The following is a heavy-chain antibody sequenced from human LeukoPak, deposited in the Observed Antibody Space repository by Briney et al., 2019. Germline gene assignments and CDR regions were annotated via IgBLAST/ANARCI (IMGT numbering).Heavy chain of an antibody. D-gene: IGHD6-13*01. CDR2: MDYSGST. J-gene: IGHJ2*01. CDR3: ARVYYSSSYDYWYFDI. CDR1: GGSISSYY. V-gene: IGHV4-59*01. Sequence: PSETLSLTCSVSGGSISSYYWSWIRQPPGKGLEWIGYMDYSGSTNYNPYLKSRVTISVDTSKNQFSLKLRSVTAADTAVYYCARVYYSSSYDYWYFDIWGRGTLVTVSS.